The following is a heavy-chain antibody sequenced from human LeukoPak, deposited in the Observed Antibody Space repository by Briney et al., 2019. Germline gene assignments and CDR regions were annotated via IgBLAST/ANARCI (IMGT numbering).Heavy chain of an antibody. V-gene: IGHV4-34*01. CDR1: GGSFSGYY. Sequence: SETLSLTCAVYGGSFSGYYWSWIRQPPGKGLEWIGEINHSGSTNYNPSLKSRVTISVDTSKNQFSLKLSSVTAADTAVYYCARGSSYGSGSYYMGGYYFDYWGQGTLVTVSS. D-gene: IGHD3-10*01. CDR3: ARGSSYGSGSYYMGGYYFDY. J-gene: IGHJ4*02. CDR2: INHSGST.